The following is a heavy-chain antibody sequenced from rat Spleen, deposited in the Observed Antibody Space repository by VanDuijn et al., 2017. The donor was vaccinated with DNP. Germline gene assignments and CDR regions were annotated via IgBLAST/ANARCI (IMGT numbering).Heavy chain of an antibody. J-gene: IGHJ2*01. D-gene: IGHD1-4*01. CDR3: AGRPPPTRGPFDY. V-gene: IGHV5-22*01. CDR2: ISHEGSST. CDR1: GLNYSNYY. Sequence: EAQLVESGGGLVQPGRSMKLSCAVSGLNYSNYYMAWVRQAPKKGLEWVASISHEGSSTYYGDSVKGRFTISRYNAQSTLYLQMDSLRSEDTSTYYCAGRPPPTRGPFDYWGQGVTVTVSS.